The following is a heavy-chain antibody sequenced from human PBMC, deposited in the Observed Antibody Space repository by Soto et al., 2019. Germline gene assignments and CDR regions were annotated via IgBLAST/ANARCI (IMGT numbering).Heavy chain of an antibody. CDR1: GFTFSSYS. Sequence: GGSLRLSCAASGFTFSSYSMNWVRQAPGKGLEWVSYISSSSTICYADSVKGRFTISRDNAKNALYLQMNSLIDEDTAVYYCARDSSSWHTPAEYFQHWGQGTLVTVSS. D-gene: IGHD6-13*01. V-gene: IGHV3-48*02. CDR3: ARDSSSWHTPAEYFQH. CDR2: ISSSSTI. J-gene: IGHJ1*01.